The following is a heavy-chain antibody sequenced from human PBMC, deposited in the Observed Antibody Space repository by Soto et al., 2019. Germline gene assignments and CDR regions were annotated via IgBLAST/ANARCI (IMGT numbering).Heavy chain of an antibody. J-gene: IGHJ4*01. CDR1: EYHFTSYW. Sequence: PGDSLKISCKRSEYHFTSYWIAWVRQMPGKGLAWMGIIYPGDSDTRYSPSFQGQVTISAYKSISTSYLQWNSLRASDTAMYFCAGSYFDDYQYYFEYWGHETLVTISS. CDR3: AGSYFDDYQYYFEY. CDR2: IYPGDSDT. D-gene: IGHD4-17*01. V-gene: IGHV5-51*01.